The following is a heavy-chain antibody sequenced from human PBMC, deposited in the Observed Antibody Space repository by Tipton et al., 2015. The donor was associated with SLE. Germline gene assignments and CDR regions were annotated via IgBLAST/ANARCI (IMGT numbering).Heavy chain of an antibody. Sequence: TLSLTCTVSGGSISSYYWSWIRQPPGKGLEWIGYIYYRGSTNYNPSLKSRVTISVDTSKNQFSLKLSSVTAADTAVYYCARRRFQSASDSWGQGTLVSVSS. CDR2: IYYRGST. CDR3: ARRRFQSASDS. D-gene: IGHD2-21*01. V-gene: IGHV4-59*01. CDR1: GGSISSYY. J-gene: IGHJ4*02.